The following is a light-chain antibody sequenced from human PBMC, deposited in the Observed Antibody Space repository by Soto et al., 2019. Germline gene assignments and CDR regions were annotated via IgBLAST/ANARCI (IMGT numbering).Light chain of an antibody. Sequence: HSALTQPASVSGSPGQSITISCTGTSGDVGAYNSVSWYQQHPGKAPKLIIYEVSHRPSGISNRFSGSKSGNTASLTISGLQTEDEADYYCASYTTSRPVVFGGGTKLTVL. CDR2: EVS. V-gene: IGLV2-14*01. J-gene: IGLJ3*02. CDR1: SGDVGAYNS. CDR3: ASYTTSRPVV.